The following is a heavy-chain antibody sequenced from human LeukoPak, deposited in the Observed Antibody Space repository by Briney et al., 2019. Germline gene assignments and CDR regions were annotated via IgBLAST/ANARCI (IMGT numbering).Heavy chain of an antibody. V-gene: IGHV4-59*01. Sequence: PSETLSLTCTVSGGSISTYYWSWIRQPPGKGLEWIGYIYYSGSTNYNPSLKSRVTISVDTSKNQFSLKLSSVTAADTAVYYCARAMIVVVRSPQYFDYWGQGTLVTVSS. D-gene: IGHD3-22*01. CDR1: GGSISTYY. CDR3: ARAMIVVVRSPQYFDY. CDR2: IYYSGST. J-gene: IGHJ4*02.